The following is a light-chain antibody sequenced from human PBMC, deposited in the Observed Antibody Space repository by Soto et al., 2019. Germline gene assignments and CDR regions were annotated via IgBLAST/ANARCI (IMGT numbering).Light chain of an antibody. V-gene: IGKV3-15*01. CDR2: GAS. CDR1: QSVSSK. J-gene: IGKJ5*01. Sequence: ETVMTQSPATLSVSPGERATLSCRASQSVSSKLAWYQQKPGQAPRLLIYGASTRATGIPARFSGSGSWTEFTLTISSLQSEDFAVYYCQQYNNWPPITFCQGTQLEIK. CDR3: QQYNNWPPIT.